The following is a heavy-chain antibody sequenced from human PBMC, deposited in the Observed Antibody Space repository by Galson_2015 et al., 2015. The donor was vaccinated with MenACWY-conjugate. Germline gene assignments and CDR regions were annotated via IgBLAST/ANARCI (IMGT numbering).Heavy chain of an antibody. CDR2: INSDGRST. CDR1: GFTFSSYW. CDR3: AKSSRSSASSLWGDPH. J-gene: IGHJ4*02. V-gene: IGHV3-74*01. D-gene: IGHD6-6*01. Sequence: SLRLSCAASGFTFSSYWMHWVRQAPGKGLGWVSRINSDGRSTTYADSVEGRFAISRYNAKDTLYLQMNSLRAEAPAVYYCAKSSRSSASSLWGDPHWGQGTLVTVSS.